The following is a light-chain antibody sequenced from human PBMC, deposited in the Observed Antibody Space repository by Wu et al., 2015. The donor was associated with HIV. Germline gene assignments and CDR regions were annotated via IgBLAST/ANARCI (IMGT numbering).Light chain of an antibody. Sequence: IRMTQSPSSLSASTGDRVTITCRASQGISSYLAWYQQKPGKAPKFLIYAASTLQSGVPSRFSGSGSGTDFTLTISCLQSEDFATYYCQQYYTYPLTFGGGTKVEIK. V-gene: IGKV1-8*01. J-gene: IGKJ4*01. CDR1: QGISSY. CDR2: AAS. CDR3: QQYYTYPLT.